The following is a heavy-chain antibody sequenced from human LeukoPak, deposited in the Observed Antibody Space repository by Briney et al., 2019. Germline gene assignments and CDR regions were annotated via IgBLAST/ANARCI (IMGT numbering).Heavy chain of an antibody. CDR2: IYPGDSDT. CDR3: AKWGSWYGDV. D-gene: IGHD6-13*01. J-gene: IGHJ6*02. V-gene: IGHV5-51*01. CDR1: GSSFTSFW. Sequence: GASLQISCKVSGSSFTSFWLGWVRQLPGKGLEWMGIIYPGDSDTRYSPSFQGQVTISADKSISTAYLQWSSLKASDTAMYYCAKWGSWYGDVWGQGTTVTVSS.